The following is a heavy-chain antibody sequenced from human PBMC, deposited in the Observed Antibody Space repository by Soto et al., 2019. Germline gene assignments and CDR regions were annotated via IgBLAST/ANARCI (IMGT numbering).Heavy chain of an antibody. CDR1: GGSISSGGYY. CDR3: TTQGFGGLHGLVDV. CDR2: ISYSGST. J-gene: IGHJ6*02. V-gene: IGHV4-31*03. Sequence: SETLSLTCTVSGGSISSGGYYWSWIRQHPGTGLEWIGHISYSGSTYYNTSLKSRVTISVDTSRNQSSLIVNSVTAADTAVYYCTTQGFGGLHGLVDVWGQGTTVTVSS. D-gene: IGHD3-10*01.